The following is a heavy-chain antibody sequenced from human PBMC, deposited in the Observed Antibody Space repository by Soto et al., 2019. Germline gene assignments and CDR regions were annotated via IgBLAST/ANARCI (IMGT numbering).Heavy chain of an antibody. CDR2: IQSGGTT. D-gene: IGHD2-15*01. CDR3: ARDDVLCDGGSCYGVPMDV. V-gene: IGHV3-66*01. J-gene: IGHJ6*03. Sequence: EVQLVESGGGLVQPGGSLRLSCAASGFTVSSNYMSWVRQAPGKGLEWVSLIQSGGTTYYADSVKGRFTISRDSSENTLHLQMDSLRAEDTAVYYCARDDVLCDGGSCYGVPMDVGGKGPTVTVSS. CDR1: GFTVSSNY.